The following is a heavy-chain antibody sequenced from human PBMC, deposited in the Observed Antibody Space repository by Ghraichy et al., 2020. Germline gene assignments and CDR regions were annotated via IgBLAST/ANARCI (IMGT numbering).Heavy chain of an antibody. J-gene: IGHJ6*02. V-gene: IGHV3-48*02. CDR3: ARGATVVRFFYYDGMDV. CDR2: ITSSGRTI. CDR1: GFTLSGYS. D-gene: IGHD4-23*01. Sequence: GGSLRLSCVGSGFTLSGYSMNWVRQSPGKGLEWVAYITSSGRTISYADSVKRRFTISRDNSQNSLYLQMNSLRDEDTALYYCARGATVVRFFYYDGMDVWGQGTTVTVSS.